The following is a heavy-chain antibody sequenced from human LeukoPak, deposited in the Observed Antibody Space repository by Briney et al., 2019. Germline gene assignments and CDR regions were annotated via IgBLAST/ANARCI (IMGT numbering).Heavy chain of an antibody. V-gene: IGHV3-66*01. CDR2: IYSGGST. CDR1: GFTVSSNY. Sequence: GGSLRLSCAASGFTVSSNYMSWVRQAPGKGLEWVSVIYSGGSTYYADSVKGRFTISRDNSKNTLYLQMNSLRAEDTAVYYCAREMWDSYGYVDYWGQGALVTVSS. J-gene: IGHJ4*02. CDR3: AREMWDSYGYVDY. D-gene: IGHD5-18*01.